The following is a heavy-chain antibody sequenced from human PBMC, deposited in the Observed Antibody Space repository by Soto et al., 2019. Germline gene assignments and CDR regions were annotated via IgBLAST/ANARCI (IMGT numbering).Heavy chain of an antibody. J-gene: IGHJ6*04. CDR3: ARDAALRFSGV. Sequence: QLVESGGGLVQPGGSLRLSCAASGFTFSSYWKSWVRQAPGKGLEWVANIKQDGSEKYYVDSVKGRFTISRDNAKNSLYLQMNSLRAEDTAVYYCARDAALRFSGVWGKGTTVTVSS. V-gene: IGHV3-7*01. CDR2: IKQDGSEK. CDR1: GFTFSSYW. D-gene: IGHD3-3*01.